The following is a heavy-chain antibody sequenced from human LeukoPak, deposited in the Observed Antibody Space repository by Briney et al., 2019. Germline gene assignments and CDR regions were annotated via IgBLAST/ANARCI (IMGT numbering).Heavy chain of an antibody. D-gene: IGHD6-13*01. J-gene: IGHJ6*03. V-gene: IGHV4-59*08. CDR2: IYSSGSN. Sequence: SETLSLTCTVSGGSISSYYWTWIRQPPGKGLEWIGYIYSSGSNNYNPSLKSRVTISVDTSKNQFSLKLSSVTAADTAVYYCARHYSSSWYEYYYYYMDVWGKGTTVTVSS. CDR1: GGSISSYY. CDR3: ARHYSSSWYEYYYYYMDV.